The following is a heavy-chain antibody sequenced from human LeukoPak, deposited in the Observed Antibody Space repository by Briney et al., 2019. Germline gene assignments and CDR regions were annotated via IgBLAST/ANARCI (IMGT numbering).Heavy chain of an antibody. D-gene: IGHD2-8*02. V-gene: IGHV3-74*01. CDR1: EFTFSSFW. Sequence: GGSLRLSCSAAEFTFSSFWMHWVRQAPGKGLVWVARIHGDGRNTDYADSVKGRFTITRDNAKNTEYLQMNSLRAEDTAVYFCASSLGYCTGGNCYTRDYIEYWGQGTQVTVSS. CDR3: ASSLGYCTGGNCYTRDYIEY. CDR2: IHGDGRNT. J-gene: IGHJ4*02.